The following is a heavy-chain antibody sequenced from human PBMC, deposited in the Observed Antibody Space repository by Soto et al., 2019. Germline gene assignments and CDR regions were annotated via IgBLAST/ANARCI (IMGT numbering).Heavy chain of an antibody. V-gene: IGHV3-15*07. CDR1: GFTFKRAW. J-gene: IGHJ4*02. CDR3: STGLGTYYSRFDY. CDR2: IKSGIDGEAT. D-gene: IGHD3-10*01. Sequence: EVQLVESGGGLVKPGGSLTLSCAASGFTFKRAWMNWVRQAPGKGLEWVGRIKSGIDGEATDYGAPVKGRFTISRDDSRNTLSHQMNSLKTEDTAIYYCSTGLGTYYSRFDYWGRGTLVTVSS.